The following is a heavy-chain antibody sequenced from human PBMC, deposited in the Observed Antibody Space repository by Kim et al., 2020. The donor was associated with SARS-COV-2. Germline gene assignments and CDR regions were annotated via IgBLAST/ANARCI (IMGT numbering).Heavy chain of an antibody. CDR1: GYTFTTYY. J-gene: IGHJ5*02. Sequence: ASVKVSCKASGYTFTTYYMHWVRQAAGQGLEWMGIINPSGGSTSYAQKFQGRVTMTRDTSTSTVYMELSSLISEDTAVYYCARGPASIAAYNWFDPWGQGTLVTVSS. D-gene: IGHD6-25*01. CDR3: ARGPASIAAYNWFDP. CDR2: INPSGGST. V-gene: IGHV1-46*01.